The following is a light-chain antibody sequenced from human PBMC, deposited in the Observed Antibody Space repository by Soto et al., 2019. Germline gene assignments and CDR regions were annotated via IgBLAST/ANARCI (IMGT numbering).Light chain of an antibody. CDR1: QTIRTS. Sequence: QMTQSPSSLSASVGARVTITCRASQTIRTSLNWYQQKPGKAPKLLIYGASTLQSGVPSRFSGTGSGTDFTLTISSLLPEDFAIYYCKQSYTTPRTFGQGTKVEV. CDR2: GAS. J-gene: IGKJ1*01. V-gene: IGKV1-39*01. CDR3: KQSYTTPRT.